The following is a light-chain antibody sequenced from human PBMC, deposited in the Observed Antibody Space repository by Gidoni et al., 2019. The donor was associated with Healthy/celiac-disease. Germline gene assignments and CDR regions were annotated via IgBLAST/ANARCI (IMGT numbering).Light chain of an antibody. V-gene: IGKV1-5*01. Sequence: IHMTQSPSTLSVSVGDRVTITCRASQSISSWLARYQQKPGKAPRLLIYDASSVESVVPSRFSGSGSGTEFTLTISSLQPDDFATYYCQQYNSYSPTFGGGTKVEIK. J-gene: IGKJ4*01. CDR2: DAS. CDR1: QSISSW. CDR3: QQYNSYSPT.